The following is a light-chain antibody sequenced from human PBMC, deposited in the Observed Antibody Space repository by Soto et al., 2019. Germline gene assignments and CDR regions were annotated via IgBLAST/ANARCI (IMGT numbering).Light chain of an antibody. Sequence: EIVLTQSPGTLSLSPGERATLSCRASQSFNSIYLARYQQKPGQAPRLLSYGASSRATGIPDRFSRGGSGTDFPLSINRLEPEDFAVYYCQQYGSSPRTFGQGTKV. V-gene: IGKV3-20*01. CDR2: GAS. CDR3: QQYGSSPRT. CDR1: QSFNSIY. J-gene: IGKJ1*01.